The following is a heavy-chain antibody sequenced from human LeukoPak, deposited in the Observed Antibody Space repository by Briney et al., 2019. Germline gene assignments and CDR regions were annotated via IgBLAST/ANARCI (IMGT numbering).Heavy chain of an antibody. J-gene: IGHJ4*02. CDR1: GGSFSGYY. Sequence: PSETLSLTCAVYGGSFSGYYWSWIRQPPGKGLEWIGEINHSGSTNYNPSLKSRVTISVDTSKNQFSLKLSSVTAADTAVYYCARGRRIITMVRGVIPFDYWGQGTLVTVSS. CDR2: INHSGST. V-gene: IGHV4-34*01. D-gene: IGHD3-10*01. CDR3: ARGRRIITMVRGVIPFDY.